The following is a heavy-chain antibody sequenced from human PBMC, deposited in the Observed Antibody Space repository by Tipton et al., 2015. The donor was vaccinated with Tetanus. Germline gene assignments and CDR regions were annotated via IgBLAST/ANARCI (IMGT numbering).Heavy chain of an antibody. CDR1: GYAFASYD. Sequence: QSGPEVKKPGSSVKVSCKAFGYAFASYDLNWVRQATGQGLEWLGYMNPNTGHAGYAQKFQGRVTMTSDISTTTAYMELRNLRSDDTAVYYCARGNRGSSWYFWGQGTLVTVAS. V-gene: IGHV1-8*01. CDR3: ARGNRGSSWYF. D-gene: IGHD6-13*01. J-gene: IGHJ4*02. CDR2: MNPNTGHA.